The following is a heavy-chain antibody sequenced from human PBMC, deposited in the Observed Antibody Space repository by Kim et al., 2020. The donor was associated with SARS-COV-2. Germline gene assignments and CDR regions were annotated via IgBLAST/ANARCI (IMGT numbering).Heavy chain of an antibody. D-gene: IGHD3-16*01. CDR3: VRDRMGGAFDI. J-gene: IGHJ3*02. CDR2: ITKSGTTI. Sequence: GGSLRLSCATSGFPFSAYDMNWVRQAPGKGLEWLSFITKSGTTIYYADSVKDRFTTSRDNAKNSLHLQMNSLKDEDTAVYHCVRDRMGGAFDIWGQGTLV. CDR1: GFPFSAYD. V-gene: IGHV3-48*02.